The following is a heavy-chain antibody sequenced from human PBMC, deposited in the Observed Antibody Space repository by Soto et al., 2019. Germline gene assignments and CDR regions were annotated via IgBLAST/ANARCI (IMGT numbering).Heavy chain of an antibody. CDR3: AKDINRYSSSPT. Sequence: SGGSLRLSCAASGFTFDDYAMHWVRQAPGKGLEWVSGISWNSGSIGYADSVKGRFTISRDNAKNSVYLQMNSLRAEDTALYYCAKDINRYSSSPTWGQGTTVTVSS. CDR2: ISWNSGSI. V-gene: IGHV3-9*01. CDR1: GFTFDDYA. D-gene: IGHD6-6*01. J-gene: IGHJ6*02.